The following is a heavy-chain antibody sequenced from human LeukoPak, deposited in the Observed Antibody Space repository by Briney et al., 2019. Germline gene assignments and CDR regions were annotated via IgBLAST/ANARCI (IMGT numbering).Heavy chain of an antibody. D-gene: IGHD4-17*01. CDR3: ARDSLRVPDYGDFNPDY. CDR2: ISYDGSNK. CDR1: GFTFSSYA. Sequence: GGSLRLSCAASGFTFSSYAMHWVRQAPGKGLEWVAVISYDGSNKYYADSVKGRFTISRDNSKNTLYLQMNSLRAEDTAVYYCARDSLRVPDYGDFNPDYWGQGTLVTVSS. V-gene: IGHV3-30-3*01. J-gene: IGHJ4*02.